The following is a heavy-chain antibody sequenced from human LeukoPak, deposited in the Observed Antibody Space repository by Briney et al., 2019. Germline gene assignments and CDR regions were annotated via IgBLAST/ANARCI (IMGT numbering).Heavy chain of an antibody. D-gene: IGHD5-18*01. J-gene: IGHJ4*02. V-gene: IGHV3-23*01. CDR3: AEIHGYSYGYVY. Sequence: GGSLRLSCAASGFTFSSYAMSWVRQAPGKGLEWVSTISSDGISTYYADSVKGRFTISRDNSRITLWLQMNTLRAEDTAVYYCAEIHGYSYGYVYWGQGTLVTVSS. CDR1: GFTFSSYA. CDR2: ISSDGIST.